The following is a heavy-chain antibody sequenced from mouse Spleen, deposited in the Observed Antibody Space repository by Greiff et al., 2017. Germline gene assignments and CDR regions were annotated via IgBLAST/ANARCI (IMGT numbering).Heavy chain of an antibody. V-gene: IGHV5-17*01. CDR1: VFTFSDYG. CDR2: ISSGSSTI. CDR3: AREPMDY. Sequence: EVKLVESGGGLVKPGGSLKLSCAASVFTFSDYGMHWVRQAPEKGLEWVAYISSGSSTIYYADTVKGRFTISRDNAKNTLFLQMTSLRSEDTAMYYCAREPMDYWGQGTSVTVSS. J-gene: IGHJ4*01.